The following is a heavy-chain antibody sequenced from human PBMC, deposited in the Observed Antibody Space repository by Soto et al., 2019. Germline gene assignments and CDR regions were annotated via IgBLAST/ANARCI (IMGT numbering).Heavy chain of an antibody. D-gene: IGHD2-2*01. Sequence: AVSMRLCCASSGYTFNSYSLKWVRQAPGKGLEWVSSISSSSSYIYYADSVKGRFTISRDNAKNSLYLQMNSLRAEDTAVYYCARGEGYCSSTSCPNWFDPWGQGTLVTVSS. CDR3: ARGEGYCSSTSCPNWFDP. V-gene: IGHV3-21*01. CDR2: ISSSSSYI. CDR1: GYTFNSYS. J-gene: IGHJ5*02.